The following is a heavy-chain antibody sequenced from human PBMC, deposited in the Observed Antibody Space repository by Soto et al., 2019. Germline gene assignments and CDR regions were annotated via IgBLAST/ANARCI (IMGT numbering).Heavy chain of an antibody. V-gene: IGHV1-18*01. Sequence: QVHLVQSGGEVKKPGASVKISCHTSGYTFSNYGITSVRQAPGQGLEWVGWVNGDRGNTNYAQNMEGRATMTTDTSTATADMELRNLRSDDTATYYCARGTGLNDGSDLWGQGTVVSVSS. CDR1: GYTFSNYG. CDR2: VNGDRGNT. J-gene: IGHJ3*01. CDR3: ARGTGLNDGSDL.